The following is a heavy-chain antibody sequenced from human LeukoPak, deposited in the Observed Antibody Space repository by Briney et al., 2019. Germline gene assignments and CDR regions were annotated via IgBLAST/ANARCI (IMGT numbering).Heavy chain of an antibody. J-gene: IGHJ4*02. Sequence: GESLRLSCAASGFTFSGSGMHWVRQAPGKGLEWVAFIRYHGSDKYYADSVKGRFTISRDNSKNTLYLQMNSLRPADTSVYYCARSPTSWYFDYWGQGTLVTVSS. D-gene: IGHD2-2*01. V-gene: IGHV3-30*02. CDR3: ARSPTSWYFDY. CDR2: IRYHGSDK. CDR1: GFTFSGSG.